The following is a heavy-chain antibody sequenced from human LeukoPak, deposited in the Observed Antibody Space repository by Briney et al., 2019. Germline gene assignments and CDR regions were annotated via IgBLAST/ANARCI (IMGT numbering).Heavy chain of an antibody. CDR3: ARGRYYGSESYCNGFDY. D-gene: IGHD3-10*01. CDR2: IYYSGST. J-gene: IGHJ4*02. V-gene: IGHV4-59*01. Sequence: SETLSLTCTVSGGSISSYYWSWIRQPPGKGLEWIGYIYYSGSTNYNPSLKSRVTISVDTSKNQFSLKLSSVTAADTAVYYCARGRYYGSESYCNGFDYWGQGTLVTVSS. CDR1: GGSISSYY.